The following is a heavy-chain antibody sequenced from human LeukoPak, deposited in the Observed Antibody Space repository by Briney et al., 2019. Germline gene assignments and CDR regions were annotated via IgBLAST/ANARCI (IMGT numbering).Heavy chain of an antibody. CDR2: INHSGST. V-gene: IGHV4-34*01. CDR1: GGSFSGYY. J-gene: IGHJ4*02. CDR3: ARGRPRGRYSSSFSVNY. Sequence: KSSETLSLTCAVYGGSFSGYYWSWIRQPPGKGLEWIGEINHSGSTNYNPSLKSRVTISVDTSKNQFSLKLSSVTAADTAAYYCARGRPRGRYSSSFSVNYWGQGTLVTVSS. D-gene: IGHD6-13*01.